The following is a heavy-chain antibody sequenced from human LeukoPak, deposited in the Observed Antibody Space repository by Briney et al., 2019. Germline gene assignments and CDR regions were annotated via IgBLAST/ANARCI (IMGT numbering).Heavy chain of an antibody. J-gene: IGHJ4*02. CDR3: ARGGTTVTTSSDF. D-gene: IGHD4-17*01. CDR2: ISYDGSNK. CDR1: GFAFSLHA. V-gene: IGHV3-30-3*01. Sequence: GGSLRLSCAASGFAFSLHAIHWVRQAPGKGLEWVAIISYDGSNKYYADSVKGRFTISRDNSKNTLFLQMNSLRAEDTAVYYCARGGTTVTTSSDFWGQGTLVTVSS.